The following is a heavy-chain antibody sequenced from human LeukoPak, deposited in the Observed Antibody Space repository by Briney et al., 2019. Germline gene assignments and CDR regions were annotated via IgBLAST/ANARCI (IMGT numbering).Heavy chain of an antibody. CDR3: ARHGGYFYYYMDV. CDR1: GGSFSGYY. J-gene: IGHJ6*03. V-gene: IGHV4-34*01. CDR2: INHSGST. D-gene: IGHD3-10*01. Sequence: PSETLSLTCAVYGGSFSGYYWSWIRQPPGKGLEWIGEINHSGSTNYNPSLKSRVTISVDTSKNQFSLKLSSVTAADTAVYYCARHGGYFYYYMDVWGKGTTVTVSS.